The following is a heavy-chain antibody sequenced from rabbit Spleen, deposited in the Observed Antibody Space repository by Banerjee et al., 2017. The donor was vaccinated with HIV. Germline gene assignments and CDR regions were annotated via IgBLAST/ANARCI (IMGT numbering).Heavy chain of an antibody. CDR2: IEPIFGNT. Sequence: QSLEESGGDLVKPGASLTLTCTASGIDFSSDNYMCWVRQAPGKGLEWIGYIEPIFGNTYYANWVNGRFTISSHNAQNTLYLQLSSLTAADTATYFCARGIPYGFAGDAYPPYAMDLWGPGTLVTVS. D-gene: IGHD6-1*01. CDR3: ARGIPYGFAGDAYPPYAMDL. V-gene: IGHV1S43*01. J-gene: IGHJ6*01. CDR1: GIDFSSDNY.